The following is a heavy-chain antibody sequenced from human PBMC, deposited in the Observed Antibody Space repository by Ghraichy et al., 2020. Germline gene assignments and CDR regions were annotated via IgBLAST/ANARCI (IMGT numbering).Heavy chain of an antibody. J-gene: IGHJ6*02. CDR3: ARERYCSGGSCYSADYYYYYGMDV. CDR2: ISAYNGNT. CDR1: GYTFTSYG. D-gene: IGHD2-15*01. V-gene: IGHV1-18*01. Sequence: ASVKVSCKASGYTFTSYGISWVRQAPGQGLEWMGWISAYNGNTNYAQKLQGRVTMTTDTSTSTAYMELRSLRSDDTAVYYCARERYCSGGSCYSADYYYYYGMDVWGQGTTVTVSS.